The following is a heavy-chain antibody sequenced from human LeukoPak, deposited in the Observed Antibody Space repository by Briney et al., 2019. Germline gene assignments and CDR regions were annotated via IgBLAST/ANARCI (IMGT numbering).Heavy chain of an antibody. CDR3: ARGGDDSGLYFAY. V-gene: IGHV1-2*02. D-gene: IGHD3-22*01. CDR1: GYTFSDVY. J-gene: IGHJ4*02. Sequence: GASVKVSCKASGYTFSDVYIHWVRQAPGQGLEWMAWINPQSGATNYAQKFKGRITTTRDMSITTAYMELTTLRSDDTAVYYCARGGDDSGLYFAYWGQGTLVTVSS. CDR2: INPQSGAT.